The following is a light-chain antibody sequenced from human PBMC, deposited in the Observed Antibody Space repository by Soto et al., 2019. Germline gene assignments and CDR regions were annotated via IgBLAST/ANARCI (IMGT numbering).Light chain of an antibody. Sequence: QSVLTQPPSASGTPGQRVTISCSGSSSNIGSNTVNWYQQLPGTAPKLLIYSNNQRPSGVPDRFSGSKSGTSASLAISGLQSEDEADYYCAAWDDSLTGPVVFGGGTKLTVL. V-gene: IGLV1-44*01. CDR1: SSNIGSNT. CDR3: AAWDDSLTGPVV. J-gene: IGLJ2*01. CDR2: SNN.